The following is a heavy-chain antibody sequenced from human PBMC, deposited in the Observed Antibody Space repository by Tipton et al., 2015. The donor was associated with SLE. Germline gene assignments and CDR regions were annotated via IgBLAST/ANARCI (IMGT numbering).Heavy chain of an antibody. J-gene: IGHJ1*01. CDR2: IYYSGST. CDR1: GGSISSYY. V-gene: IGHV4-59*07. CDR3: ARVRGGGYFQH. D-gene: IGHD3-10*01. Sequence: TLSLTCTVSGGSISSYYWSWIRQPPGKGLEWIGYIYYSGSTNYNPSLKSRVTISVDTPKNQFSLKLSSVTAADPDVYYCARVRGGGYFQHWGQGTLVTVSS.